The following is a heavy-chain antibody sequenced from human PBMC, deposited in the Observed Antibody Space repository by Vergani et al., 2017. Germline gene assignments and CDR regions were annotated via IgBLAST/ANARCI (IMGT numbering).Heavy chain of an antibody. CDR2: INPNSGGT. CDR3: ARVLYGDYSDAFDI. CDR1: GGTFSSYA. V-gene: IGHV1-2*02. D-gene: IGHD4-17*01. Sequence: QVQLVQSGAEVKKPGSSVKVSCKASGGTFSSYAISWVRQAPGQGLEWMGRINPNSGGTNYAQKFQGRVTMTRDTSISTAYMELSRLRSDDTAVYYCARVLYGDYSDAFDIWGQGTMVTVSS. J-gene: IGHJ3*02.